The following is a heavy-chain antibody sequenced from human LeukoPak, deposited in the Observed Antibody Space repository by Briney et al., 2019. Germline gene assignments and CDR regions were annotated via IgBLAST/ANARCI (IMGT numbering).Heavy chain of an antibody. D-gene: IGHD5-18*01. CDR1: GFTVSNNY. CDR3: AKHMRGYSYGYFDY. V-gene: IGHV3-53*01. CDR2: IYSGGST. Sequence: PGGSLRLSCVASGFTVSNNYMSWVRQAPGKGLEWVALIYSGGSTYYADSMEGRFTISRDNSKNTLYLQMNSLRAEDTAVYYCAKHMRGYSYGYFDYWGQGTLVTVSS. J-gene: IGHJ4*02.